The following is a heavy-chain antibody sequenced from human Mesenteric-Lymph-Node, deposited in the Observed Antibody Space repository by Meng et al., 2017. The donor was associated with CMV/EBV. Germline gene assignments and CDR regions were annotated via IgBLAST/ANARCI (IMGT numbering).Heavy chain of an antibody. D-gene: IGHD6-6*01. V-gene: IGHV5-51*01. CDR1: VYSFTSYW. J-gene: IGHJ5*02. CDR3: ARHLRDYSSSSRWFDP. CDR2: IYPSDSTT. Sequence: SVYSFTSYWIGWVRQMPGKGLEWMGIIYPSDSTTRYSPSFQGQVTISVDKSISTAYLQWSSLKASDTAMYYCARHLRDYSSSSRWFDPWGQGTLVTVSS.